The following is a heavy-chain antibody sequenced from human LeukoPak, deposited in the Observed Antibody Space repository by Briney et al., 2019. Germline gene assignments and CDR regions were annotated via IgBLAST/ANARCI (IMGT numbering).Heavy chain of an antibody. CDR2: ISTYSGNT. J-gene: IGHJ4*02. CDR3: ARDRMHTGTYFVY. D-gene: IGHD4-17*01. CDR1: GYTFTTYG. Sequence: ASVKVSCRSSGYTFTTYGITWVRQAPGQGLEWMGWISTYSGNTNYAQKLQGRVTITTDTSTSTAYMELRSLRSDHTPMYFCARDRMHTGTYFVYWGEGTLLSVSS. V-gene: IGHV1-18*01.